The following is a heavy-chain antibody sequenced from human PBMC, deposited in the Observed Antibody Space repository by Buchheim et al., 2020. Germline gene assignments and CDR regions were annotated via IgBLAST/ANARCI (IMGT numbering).Heavy chain of an antibody. CDR3: ARSVARLWLRGGYYYGMDV. V-gene: IGHV1-2*02. CDR1: GYTFTDYY. D-gene: IGHD5-18*01. CDR2: INPNSGGT. Sequence: QVQLVQSGAEVKKPGASVKVSCKASGYTFTDYYMHWVRQAPGQGLEWMGWINPNSGGTNYAQKFQGRVTMTRDTSISTAYMERSRLRSDDTAVYYCARSVARLWLRGGYYYGMDVWGQGTT. J-gene: IGHJ6*02.